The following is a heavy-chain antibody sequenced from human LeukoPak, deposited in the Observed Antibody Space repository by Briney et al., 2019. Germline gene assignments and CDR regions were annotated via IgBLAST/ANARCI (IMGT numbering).Heavy chain of an antibody. CDR2: IIPIFGTA. CDR1: GGTFSSYA. Sequence: ASVKVSCKASGGTFSSYAISWVRQAPGQGLEWMGGIIPIFGTANYAQKFQGRVTITADESTSTAYMKLSSLRSEDTAVYYCARELKDFWSGLNTNDAFDIWGQGTMVTVSS. CDR3: ARELKDFWSGLNTNDAFDI. V-gene: IGHV1-69*01. J-gene: IGHJ3*02. D-gene: IGHD3-3*01.